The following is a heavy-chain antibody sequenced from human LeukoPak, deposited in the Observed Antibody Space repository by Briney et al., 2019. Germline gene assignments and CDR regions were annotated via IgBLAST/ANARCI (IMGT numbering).Heavy chain of an antibody. V-gene: IGHV3-53*01. Sequence: GGSLRLSCAASGFTVSSIHMVWVRQAPGKGLEWVSVTYTGDNSYYADSVKGRFIISRDISKNTLYLQMNSLRAEDSALYYCARGGRGSAAVVAPRSFDIWGQGTMVTVSS. CDR1: GFTVSSIH. CDR3: ARGGRGSAAVVAPRSFDI. CDR2: TYTGDNS. D-gene: IGHD3-22*01. J-gene: IGHJ3*02.